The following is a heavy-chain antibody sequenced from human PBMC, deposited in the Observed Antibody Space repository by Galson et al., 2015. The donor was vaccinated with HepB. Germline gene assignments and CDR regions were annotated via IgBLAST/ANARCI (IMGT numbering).Heavy chain of an antibody. V-gene: IGHV4-34*01. D-gene: IGHD3-3*01. CDR3: ARGSSSPIFGVVPLYFDY. CDR2: INHSGST. Sequence: LSLTCAVYGGSFSGYYWSWIRQPPGKGLEWIGEINHSGSTNYNPSLKSRVTISVDTSKNQFSLKLSSVTAADTAVYYCARGSSSPIFGVVPLYFDYWGQGTLVTVSS. J-gene: IGHJ4*02. CDR1: GGSFSGYY.